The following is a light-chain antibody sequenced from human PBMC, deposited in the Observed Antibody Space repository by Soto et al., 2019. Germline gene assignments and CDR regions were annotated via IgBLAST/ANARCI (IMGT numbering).Light chain of an antibody. CDR3: SSYKSSSTRV. CDR2: DVS. V-gene: IGLV2-14*01. CDR1: SSDVGGYNY. Sequence: QYVLTQPASVSGYTGQSITISCTGTSSDVGGYNYVSWYQQHPGKAPKLMIYDVSNRPSGVSNRFSGSKSGNTASLTISGLQAEDEADYYCSSYKSSSTRVFGTGTKVTVL. J-gene: IGLJ1*01.